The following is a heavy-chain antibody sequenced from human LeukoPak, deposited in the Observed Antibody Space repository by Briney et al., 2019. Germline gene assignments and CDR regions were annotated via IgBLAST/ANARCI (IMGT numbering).Heavy chain of an antibody. D-gene: IGHD1-26*01. Sequence: SQTLSLTCAISGDSVSSNTAAWNWIRQSPSRGLEWLGRTYYRSKWYNDFAVSVKSRIIINPDTSKNQFSLQLNSVTPEDTAVYYCARSVGIRGYFDYWGQGTLVTVSS. CDR1: GDSVSSNTAA. CDR2: TYYRSKWYN. J-gene: IGHJ4*02. V-gene: IGHV6-1*01. CDR3: ARSVGIRGYFDY.